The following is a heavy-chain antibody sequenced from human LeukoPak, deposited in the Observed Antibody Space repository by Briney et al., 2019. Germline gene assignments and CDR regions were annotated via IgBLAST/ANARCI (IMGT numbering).Heavy chain of an antibody. CDR2: ISYDGSNK. D-gene: IGHD3-10*01. J-gene: IGHJ4*02. V-gene: IGHV3-30-3*01. CDR1: GFTFSSYA. CDR3: ARDSYGSGSPPDY. Sequence: PGGSLRLSCAASGFTFSSYAMHWVRQAPGKGLEWVAVISYDGSNKYYADSVKGRFTISRDNSKNTLYLQMNSLRAEDTAVYYCARDSYGSGSPPDYWGQGTLVTVSS.